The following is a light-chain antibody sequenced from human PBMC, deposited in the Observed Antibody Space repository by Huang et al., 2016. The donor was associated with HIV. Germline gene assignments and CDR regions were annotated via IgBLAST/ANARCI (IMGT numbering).Light chain of an antibody. CDR2: GAS. V-gene: IGKV3D-15*01. Sequence: EVVMTQSPATLSVSPGERATLSCRASQSVSSNLAWYQQKPGQAPSLPIYGASTRATGIPARFSGSGSGTEFTLTISSLQSEDFAVYYCQQYNNWPPVTFGQGTKLEIK. J-gene: IGKJ2*01. CDR3: QQYNNWPPVT. CDR1: QSVSSN.